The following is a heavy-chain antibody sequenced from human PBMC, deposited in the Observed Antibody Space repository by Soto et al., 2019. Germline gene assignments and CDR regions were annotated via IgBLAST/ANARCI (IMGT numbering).Heavy chain of an antibody. J-gene: IGHJ6*02. CDR2: IYYSGST. CDR1: GGSISSGDYY. CDR3: ARDLGSNYYYYYGMDV. V-gene: IGHV4-30-4*01. D-gene: IGHD4-4*01. Sequence: SETLSLTCTVSGGSISSGDYYWSWIRQPPGKGLEWIGYIYYSGSTYYNPSLKSRVTISVDTSKNQFSLKLSSVTAADTAVYYCARDLGSNYYYYYGMDVWGQGTMVTVS.